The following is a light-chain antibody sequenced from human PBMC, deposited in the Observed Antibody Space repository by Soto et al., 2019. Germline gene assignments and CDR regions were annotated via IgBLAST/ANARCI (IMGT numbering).Light chain of an antibody. CDR1: QSVRSY. CDR2: DTS. J-gene: IGKJ5*01. Sequence: EIVLTQSPATLSLSPGERATLSCRASQSVRSYLAWYQQKPGQAPRLLIYDTSNRAPGIPARFSGSGSGTDFTLTISSLETEDFAVYYCQQRSNWPPITFGQGTRLEIK. CDR3: QQRSNWPPIT. V-gene: IGKV3-11*01.